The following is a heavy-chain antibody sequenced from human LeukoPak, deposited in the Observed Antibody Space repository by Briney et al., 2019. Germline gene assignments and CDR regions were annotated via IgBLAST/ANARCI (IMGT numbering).Heavy chain of an antibody. CDR3: ARRYTASPGERFDY. J-gene: IGHJ4*02. CDR1: GGSISNYY. Sequence: SETLSLTRTVSGGSISNYYWTWIRQPPGKGLEWIGYIYSSGNPNYNPSLNSRVTISLDTSKNQFSLMLRSLTAADTAVYYCARRYTASPGERFDYWGQGTLVTVSS. V-gene: IGHV4-59*08. D-gene: IGHD2-2*02. CDR2: IYSSGNP.